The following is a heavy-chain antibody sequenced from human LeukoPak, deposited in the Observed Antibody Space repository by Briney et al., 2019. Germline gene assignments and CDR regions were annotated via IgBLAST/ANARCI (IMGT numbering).Heavy chain of an antibody. CDR1: GGSVSNSYY. J-gene: IGHJ4*02. CDR3: ARARGYYYDFDY. CDR2: VSNSGT. D-gene: IGHD3-22*01. Sequence: PSETLSLTCTVSGGSVSNSYYWSWIRQPPGKGLEWIGYVSNSGTKYNPSLKSRVTISLDTSKNQFSLKLSSVTAADTAVYYSARARGYYYDFDYWGQGTLVTVSS. V-gene: IGHV4-59*02.